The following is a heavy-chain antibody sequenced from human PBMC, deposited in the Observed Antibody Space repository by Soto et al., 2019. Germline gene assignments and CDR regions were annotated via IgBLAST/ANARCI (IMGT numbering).Heavy chain of an antibody. CDR2: VSTSGHP. Sequence: KTSETLSLTCTVSGGSISDYSSSHYWSWIRQPAGKCLEWVGRVSTSGHPTYSPSLKSRVTMSLDTSKNQFSMTVNSVTAADTAMYYCAVETVGGSPGDCWGQGTLVTVSS. D-gene: IGHD1-26*01. CDR3: AVETVGGSPGDC. V-gene: IGHV4-4*07. CDR1: GGSISDYSSSHY. J-gene: IGHJ1*01.